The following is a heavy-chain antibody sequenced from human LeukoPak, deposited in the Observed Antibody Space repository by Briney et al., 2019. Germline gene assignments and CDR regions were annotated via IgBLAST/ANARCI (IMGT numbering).Heavy chain of an antibody. J-gene: IGHJ4*02. V-gene: IGHV3-23*01. CDR3: AKGWGLWFGELGY. CDR2: ISGSGGST. CDR1: GFTFSSYA. D-gene: IGHD3-10*01. Sequence: GGSLRLSCAASGFTFSSYAMSWVRQAPGKGLEWVSAISGSGGSTYYADSVKGRFTISRDNSKNTLYLQMNNLRAEDTAVYYCAKGWGLWFGELGYWGQGTLVTVSS.